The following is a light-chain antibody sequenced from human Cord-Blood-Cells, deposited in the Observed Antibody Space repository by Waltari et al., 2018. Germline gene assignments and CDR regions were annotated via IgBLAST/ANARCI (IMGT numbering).Light chain of an antibody. CDR3: QQYGSSFT. J-gene: IGKJ3*01. CDR2: GAS. V-gene: IGKV3-20*01. CDR1: QSVSSSY. Sequence: EIVLTQSPGTLSLSPGERATLSCRASQSVSSSYLAWYQQKPGQAPRLLIYGASSRATGIPDRVSGSGSGTDFTLTISRLEPEDLAVYYCQQYGSSFTFGPGTKVDIK.